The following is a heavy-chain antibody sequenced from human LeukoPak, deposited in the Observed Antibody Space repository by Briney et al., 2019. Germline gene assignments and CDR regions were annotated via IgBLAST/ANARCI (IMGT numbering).Heavy chain of an antibody. CDR1: GFTFSSYA. CDR2: IKSNTDGGTI. Sequence: GGSLRLSCAASGFTFSSYAMSWVRQAPGKGLEWVGLIKSNTDGGTIDYAAPVKGRFTASREDSENTLYLQMNSLETEDTAVYYCTSERAGAFHIWGQGTVVTVSS. V-gene: IGHV3-15*01. CDR3: TSERAGAFHI. J-gene: IGHJ3*02.